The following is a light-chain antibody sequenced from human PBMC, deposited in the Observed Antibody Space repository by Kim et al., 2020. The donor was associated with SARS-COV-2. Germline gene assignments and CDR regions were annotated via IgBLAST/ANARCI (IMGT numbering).Light chain of an antibody. CDR3: QAWDSSTGV. CDR2: QDT. CDR1: KLGDKY. Sequence: SGYPGQTASITCTGDKLGDKYACWYQQKPGQSPVLVIYQDTERPSGIPERFSGSNSGNTATLTIRGTQAMDEADYYCQAWDSSTGVFGTGTKVTVL. J-gene: IGLJ1*01. V-gene: IGLV3-1*01.